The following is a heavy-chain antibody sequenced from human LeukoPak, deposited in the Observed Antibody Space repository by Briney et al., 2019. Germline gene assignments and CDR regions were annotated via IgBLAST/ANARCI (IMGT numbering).Heavy chain of an antibody. CDR1: GGSISISSYY. Sequence: SETLSLTCTVSGGSISISSYYWGWIRQPPGKGLEWIGSIYYSGSTYYNPSLKSRVTISVDTSKNQFSLKLSSVTAADTAVYYCARLGSTYYDILTGKNYYGMDVWGQGTTVTVSS. D-gene: IGHD3-9*01. CDR2: IYYSGST. V-gene: IGHV4-39*01. CDR3: ARLGSTYYDILTGKNYYGMDV. J-gene: IGHJ6*02.